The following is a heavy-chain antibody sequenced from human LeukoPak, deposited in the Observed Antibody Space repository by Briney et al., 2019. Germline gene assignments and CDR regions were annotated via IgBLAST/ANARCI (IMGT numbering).Heavy chain of an antibody. CDR3: ASHRTTPNAFDI. D-gene: IGHD1-7*01. J-gene: IGHJ3*02. V-gene: IGHV4-4*07. CDR1: GGSISSYY. Sequence: SETLSLTCTVSGGSISSYYWSWIRQPAGKGLEWIGRIYTSGSTNYNPSLKSRVTMSVDTSKNQFSLKLSSVTAADTAVYYCASHRTTPNAFDIWGQGTMVTVSS. CDR2: IYTSGST.